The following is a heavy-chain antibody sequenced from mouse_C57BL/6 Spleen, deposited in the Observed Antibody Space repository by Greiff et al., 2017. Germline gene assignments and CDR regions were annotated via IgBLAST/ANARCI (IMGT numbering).Heavy chain of an antibody. CDR2: INYDGSST. J-gene: IGHJ2*01. CDR1: GFTFSDYY. CDR3: AREKLGRYFDY. D-gene: IGHD4-1*01. V-gene: IGHV5-16*01. Sequence: EVQLVESEGGLVQPGSSMKLSCTASGFTFSDYYMAWVRQVPEKGLEWVANINYDGSSTYYLDSLKSRFIISGDNAKNILYLQMSSLKSEDTATYYCAREKLGRYFDYWGQGTTLTVSS.